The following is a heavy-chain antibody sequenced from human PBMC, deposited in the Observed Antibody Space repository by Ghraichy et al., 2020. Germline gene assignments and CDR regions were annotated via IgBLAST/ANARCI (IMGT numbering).Heavy chain of an antibody. CDR3: WVAGNYYYYGMDV. Sequence: LSLTCAASGFTFRTYSMNWVRQAPGKALECVSYISSSSSTIYYADSVKGRFTISRDNAKNSLYLQMNSLRAEDTAVYYCWVAGNYYYYGMDVWGQGTTVTVSS. D-gene: IGHD6-19*01. CDR2: ISSSSSTI. J-gene: IGHJ6*02. CDR1: GFTFRTYS. V-gene: IGHV3-48*01.